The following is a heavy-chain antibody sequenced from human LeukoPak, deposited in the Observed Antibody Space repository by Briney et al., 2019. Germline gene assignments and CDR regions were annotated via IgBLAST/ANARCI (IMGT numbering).Heavy chain of an antibody. Sequence: GGSLRLTCAASGFTFSSYGVHWVRQAPGKGLEWVASIKEDGRDIHYLDSVKGRFSISRDNAKNSLYLEMNTLRAEDTAVYYCVRGSGWFSGLWGQGSLVTVSS. J-gene: IGHJ4*02. CDR3: VRGSGWFSGL. V-gene: IGHV3-7*01. D-gene: IGHD6-19*01. CDR1: GFTFSSYG. CDR2: IKEDGRDI.